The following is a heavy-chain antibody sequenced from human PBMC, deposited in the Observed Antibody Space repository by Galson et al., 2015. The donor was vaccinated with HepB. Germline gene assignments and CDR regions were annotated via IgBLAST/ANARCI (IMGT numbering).Heavy chain of an antibody. Sequence: SVKVSCKASGYTFTSYAMHWVRQAPGQRLEWMGWINAGNGNTKYSQKFQGRVTITRDTSASTAYMELSSLRSEDTAVYYCARSASGYDYHYYYYGMDVWGQGTTVTVSS. V-gene: IGHV1-3*01. CDR2: INAGNGNT. CDR3: ARSASGYDYHYYYYGMDV. CDR1: GYTFTSYA. J-gene: IGHJ6*02. D-gene: IGHD5-12*01.